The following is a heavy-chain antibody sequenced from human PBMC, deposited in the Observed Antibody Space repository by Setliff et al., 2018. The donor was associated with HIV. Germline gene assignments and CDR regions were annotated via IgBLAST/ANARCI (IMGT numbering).Heavy chain of an antibody. CDR3: VRDLAATNMVRGRLYHYYYMDV. CDR2: SRNRVESYRT. CDR1: GLTFKAHC. Sequence: GGSLRLSCAASGLTFKAHCMDWVRQAPGKGLEWVARSRNRVESYRTEYAASVKGRITISRDESESSVYLQMHSLKTEDTAVYFCVRDLAATNMVRGRLYHYYYMDVWGKGTTVTVSS. D-gene: IGHD3-10*01. J-gene: IGHJ6*03. V-gene: IGHV3-72*01.